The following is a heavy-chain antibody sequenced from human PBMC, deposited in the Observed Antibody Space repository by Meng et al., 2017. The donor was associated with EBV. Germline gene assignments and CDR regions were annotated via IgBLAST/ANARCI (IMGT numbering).Heavy chain of an antibody. CDR3: AHRRDEYSSSWYGWFDP. CDR1: GFSLSTSGVG. J-gene: IGHJ5*02. D-gene: IGHD6-13*01. Sequence: QFTLEGSGPTLVKPPQTLTLTCTFSGFSLSTSGVGVGWIRQPPGKALEWLALIYWDDDKRYSPSLKSRLTITKDTSKNQVVLTMTNMDPVDTATYYCAHRRDEYSSSWYGWFDPWGQGTLVTVSS. V-gene: IGHV2-5*02. CDR2: IYWDDDK.